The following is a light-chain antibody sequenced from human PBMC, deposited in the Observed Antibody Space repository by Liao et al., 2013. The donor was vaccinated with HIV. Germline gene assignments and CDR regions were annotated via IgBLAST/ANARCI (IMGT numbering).Light chain of an antibody. CDR1: KLGDQY. Sequence: SYEMTQPPSVSVSPGQTASVTCSGDKLGDQYVSWYKQRPGQSPILVIYQDAKRPSGIPERFSGSNSANTATLTISLAQALDEADYFCQAWGGSTVVFGTGTRVTVL. V-gene: IGLV3-1*01. J-gene: IGLJ1*01. CDR2: QDA. CDR3: QAWGGSTVV.